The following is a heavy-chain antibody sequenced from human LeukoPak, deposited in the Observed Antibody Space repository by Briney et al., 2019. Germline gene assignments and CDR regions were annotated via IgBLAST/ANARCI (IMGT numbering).Heavy chain of an antibody. D-gene: IGHD2-2*01. CDR2: IYYSGST. V-gene: IGHV4-59*01. J-gene: IGHJ6*02. Sequence: SETLSLTCVVYGGSFSGYYWSWIRQSPGKGLEWIGYIYYSGSTNYNPSLKSRVTISVDTSKNQFSLKLSSVTAADTAVYYCAREDCSGTSCSEYVWGQGTTVTVSS. CDR3: AREDCSGTSCSEYV. CDR1: GGSFSGYY.